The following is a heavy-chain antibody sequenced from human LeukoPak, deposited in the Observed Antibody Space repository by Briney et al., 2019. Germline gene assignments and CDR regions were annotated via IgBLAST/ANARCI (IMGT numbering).Heavy chain of an antibody. V-gene: IGHV3-30-3*01. CDR3: ARMNYVSSGWGAPFDY. D-gene: IGHD1-7*01. CDR2: ISYDGSNK. J-gene: IGHJ4*02. Sequence: GGALVLSCAASGFTFSSYAMHWVRQAPGKGLEGVAVISYDGSNKYYADSVKGRFTISRDNSRTTLYLQRNSLRAEDTAVYYCARMNYVSSGWGAPFDYWGQGTLVTVSS. CDR1: GFTFSSYA.